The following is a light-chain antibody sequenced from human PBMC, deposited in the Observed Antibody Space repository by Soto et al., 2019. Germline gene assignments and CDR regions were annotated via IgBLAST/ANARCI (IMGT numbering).Light chain of an antibody. CDR3: QQYGSSYT. J-gene: IGKJ2*01. CDR1: QSVSSSY. Sequence: EMVLTQSPGTLSLSPGEIATLSCRASQSVSSSYLAWYQQKPGQAPRLLIYGASSRATGIPDRFSGSGSGTDFTLTISILEPEDFAVYYCQQYGSSYTFGKGTTLEIK. CDR2: GAS. V-gene: IGKV3-20*01.